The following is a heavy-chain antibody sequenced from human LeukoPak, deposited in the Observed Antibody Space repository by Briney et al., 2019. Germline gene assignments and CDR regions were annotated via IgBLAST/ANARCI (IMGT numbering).Heavy chain of an antibody. J-gene: IGHJ6*02. CDR1: GFTFSNYW. CDR2: IISDGSIT. CDR3: ARVSYGMEV. Sequence: SGGSLRLSCAASGFTFSNYWMHWVRQAPGKGLLWVSRIISDGSITSYADSVKGRFTISRDNAKNTLYLQMNSLRAEDTAVYYCARVSYGMEVWGQGTTVTVSS. V-gene: IGHV3-74*01.